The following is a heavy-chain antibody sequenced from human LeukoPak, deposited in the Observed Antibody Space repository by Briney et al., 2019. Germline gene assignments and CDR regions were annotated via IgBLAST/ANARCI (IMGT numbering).Heavy chain of an antibody. J-gene: IGHJ4*02. Sequence: SETLSLTCTVSGGSISSYYWSWIRQPAGKGLEWIGRIYTSGSTNYNPSLKSRVTMSVDTSKNQFSLTLSSVTAAHTAVYYCARDPPYSSGWSYYFDYWGQGTLVTVSS. CDR1: GGSISSYY. V-gene: IGHV4-4*07. CDR3: ARDPPYSSGWSYYFDY. D-gene: IGHD6-19*01. CDR2: IYTSGST.